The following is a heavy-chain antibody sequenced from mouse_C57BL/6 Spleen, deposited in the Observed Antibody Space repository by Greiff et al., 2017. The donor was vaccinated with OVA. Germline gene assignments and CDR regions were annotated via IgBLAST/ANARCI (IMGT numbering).Heavy chain of an antibody. V-gene: IGHV3-6*01. CDR3: ARSHWYFDV. J-gene: IGHJ1*03. CDR1: GYSITSGYY. Sequence: EVKLMESGPGLVKPSQSLSLTCSVTGYSITSGYYWNWIRQFPGNKLEWMGYISYDGSNNYNPSLKNRISITRDTSKNQFFLKLNSVTTEDTATYYCARSHWYFDVWGTGTTVTVSS. CDR2: ISYDGSN.